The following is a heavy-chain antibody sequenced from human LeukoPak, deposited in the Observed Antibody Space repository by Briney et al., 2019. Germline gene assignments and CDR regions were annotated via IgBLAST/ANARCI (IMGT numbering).Heavy chain of an antibody. V-gene: IGHV3-30*02. CDR3: AKVMSTVVTPRGYFDY. Sequence: GGSLRLSCAASGFTFSSYGMHWVRQAPGKGLEWVAFIRYDGSNKYYADSVKGRFTISRDNSKNTLYLQMNSLRAEDTAVYYCAKVMSTVVTPRGYFDYWGQGTLVTVSS. CDR2: IRYDGSNK. CDR1: GFTFSSYG. D-gene: IGHD4-23*01. J-gene: IGHJ4*02.